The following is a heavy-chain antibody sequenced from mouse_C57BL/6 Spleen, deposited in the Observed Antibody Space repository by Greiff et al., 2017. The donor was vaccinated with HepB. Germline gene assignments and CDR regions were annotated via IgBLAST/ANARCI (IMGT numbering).Heavy chain of an antibody. D-gene: IGHD1-1*01. J-gene: IGHJ2*01. CDR1: GFTFSDYY. Sequence: EVQRVESEGGLVQPGSSMKLSCTASGFTFSDYYMAWVRQVPEKGLEWVANINYDGSSTYYLDSLKSRFIISRDNAKNILYLQMSSLKSEDTATYYCARDTVGFDYWGQGTTLTVSS. CDR3: ARDTVGFDY. V-gene: IGHV5-16*01. CDR2: INYDGSST.